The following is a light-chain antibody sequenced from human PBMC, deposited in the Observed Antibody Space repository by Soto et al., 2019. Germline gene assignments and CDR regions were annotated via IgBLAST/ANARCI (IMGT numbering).Light chain of an antibody. CDR3: LQYGSSGT. Sequence: ELVWTPSPGTQSLSPVERATLSCRASQSVSNNYLAWYQQKPGQAPRLLIYGASNRATGIPDRFSGSGSGTDFTLTISRLEPEDFAVYYCLQYGSSGTFGQGTKVDI. J-gene: IGKJ1*01. CDR1: QSVSNNY. CDR2: GAS. V-gene: IGKV3-20*01.